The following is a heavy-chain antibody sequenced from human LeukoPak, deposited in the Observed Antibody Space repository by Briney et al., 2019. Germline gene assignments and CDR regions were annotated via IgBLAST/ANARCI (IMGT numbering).Heavy chain of an antibody. CDR3: ARKGGATTYGYYYYYMDV. D-gene: IGHD1-26*01. CDR1: GFTFSSYW. J-gene: IGHJ6*03. Sequence: GGSLRLSCAASGFTFSSYWMSWVRQAPGKGLEWVANIEQDGSEKYYVDSVKGRFTISRDNAKNSLYLQMNSLRAEDTAVYYCARKGGATTYGYYYYYMDVWGKGTTVTISS. V-gene: IGHV3-7*01. CDR2: IEQDGSEK.